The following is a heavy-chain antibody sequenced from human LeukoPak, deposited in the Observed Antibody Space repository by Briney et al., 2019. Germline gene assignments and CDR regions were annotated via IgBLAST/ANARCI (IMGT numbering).Heavy chain of an antibody. D-gene: IGHD5-18*01. J-gene: IGHJ6*03. CDR1: GYTFTSYY. CDR2: INPSGGST. Sequence: ASVKVSCKASGYTFTSYYMHWVRQAPGQGLEWMGIINPSGGSTSYAQKFQGRVTMTRNTSISTAYMELSSLRSEDTAVYYCARGRLQLWFYYYYYYMDVWGKGTTVTISS. V-gene: IGHV1-46*01. CDR3: ARGRLQLWFYYYYYYMDV.